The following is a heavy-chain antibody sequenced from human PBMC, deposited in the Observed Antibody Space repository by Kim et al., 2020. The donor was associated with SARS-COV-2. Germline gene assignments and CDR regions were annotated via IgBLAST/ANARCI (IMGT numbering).Heavy chain of an antibody. Sequence: GRFTISRDNAKNSLYLQMNSLRAEDTALYYCAKDKHFFEYGGNSADAFDIWGQGTMVTVSS. CDR3: AKDKHFFEYGGNSADAFDI. V-gene: IGHV3-9*01. D-gene: IGHD2-21*02. J-gene: IGHJ3*02.